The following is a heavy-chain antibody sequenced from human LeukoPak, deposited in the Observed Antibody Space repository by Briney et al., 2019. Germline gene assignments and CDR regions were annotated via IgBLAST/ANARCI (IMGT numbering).Heavy chain of an antibody. CDR1: GFTFSSYG. V-gene: IGHV3-30*18. CDR3: AKDFGYFDWLLFFDY. D-gene: IGHD3-9*01. J-gene: IGHJ4*02. CDR2: ISYDGSNK. Sequence: GGSLRLSCAASGFTFSSYGMHWVRQAPGKGLEWVAVISYDGSNKCYADSVKGRFTISRDNSKNTLYLQMNGLRAEDTAVYYCAKDFGYFDWLLFFDYWGQGTLVTVSS.